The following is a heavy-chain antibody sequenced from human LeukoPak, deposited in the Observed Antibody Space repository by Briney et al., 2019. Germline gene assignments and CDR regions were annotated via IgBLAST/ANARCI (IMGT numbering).Heavy chain of an antibody. CDR1: GFTSFSFP. CDR3: ARGVYIAAAQYGF. D-gene: IGHD6-13*01. V-gene: IGHV3-69-1*01. Sequence: KAGGSLRLSCEASGFTSFSFPMNWVRQAPGKGLEWVSHIRTDGTITYADSVKGRFTISSDDAKTSVYLQMNRLRDEDTAIYYCARGVYIAAAQYGFWGQGTLVTVSS. J-gene: IGHJ4*02. CDR2: IRTDGTI.